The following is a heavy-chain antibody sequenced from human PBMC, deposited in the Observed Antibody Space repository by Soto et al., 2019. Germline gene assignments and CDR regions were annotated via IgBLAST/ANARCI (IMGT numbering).Heavy chain of an antibody. CDR1: GCTFTSYG. D-gene: IGHD2-8*02. CDR2: VSAYNGNT. V-gene: IGHV1-18*01. Sequence: ASVKVSCKASGCTFTSYGISWVRQAPGQGLEWMGGVSAYNGNTNYAQKLQGRVTITTDTSTSTAYMELRSLRSEDTAVYYCARDRGYGWLYGMDVWGQGTTVTVSS. J-gene: IGHJ6*02. CDR3: ARDRGYGWLYGMDV.